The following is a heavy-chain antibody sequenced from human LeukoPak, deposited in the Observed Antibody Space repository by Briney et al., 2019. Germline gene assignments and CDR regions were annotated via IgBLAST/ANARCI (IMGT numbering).Heavy chain of an antibody. V-gene: IGHV4-30-2*01. CDR2: IYHSGST. D-gene: IGHD3-22*01. CDR1: GGSISSGGYS. Sequence: SETLSLTCAVSGGSISSGGYSWSWIRQPPGKGLEWIGYIYHSGSTYYNPSLKSRVTISVDRSKNQFSLKLSSVTAADTAVYYCARGYYYDSSGPPHFDYWGQGTLVTVSS. CDR3: ARGYYYDSSGPPHFDY. J-gene: IGHJ4*02.